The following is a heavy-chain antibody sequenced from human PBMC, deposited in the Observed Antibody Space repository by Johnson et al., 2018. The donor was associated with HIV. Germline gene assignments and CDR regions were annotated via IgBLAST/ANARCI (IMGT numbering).Heavy chain of an antibody. D-gene: IGHD6-19*01. CDR3: ASGWGIVVSDAFDI. J-gene: IGHJ3*02. Sequence: VQLVESGGGLVQPGRSLRLSCAASGFTFDDYAMHWVRQAPGKGLEWVSAISGSGGSTYYADSVKGRFTISRDNSKNTLYLQMNSLRAEDTAVYYCASGWGIVVSDAFDIWGQGTMVTVSS. V-gene: IGHV3-23*04. CDR1: GFTFDDYA. CDR2: ISGSGGST.